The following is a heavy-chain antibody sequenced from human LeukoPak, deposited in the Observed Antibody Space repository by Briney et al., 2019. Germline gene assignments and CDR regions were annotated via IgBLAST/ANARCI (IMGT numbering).Heavy chain of an antibody. CDR1: GGSISSGGYF. D-gene: IGHD3-10*01. Sequence: SETLSLTCTVSGGSISSGGYFWSWVRQHPGKGLEWIGYISHSGSTYYNPSLKSRVTISLDTSKDRFSLRLSSVTAADTAVYYRARDLWFGEYNWFDPWGQGTLVTVSS. CDR2: ISHSGST. CDR3: ARDLWFGEYNWFDP. V-gene: IGHV4-31*03. J-gene: IGHJ5*02.